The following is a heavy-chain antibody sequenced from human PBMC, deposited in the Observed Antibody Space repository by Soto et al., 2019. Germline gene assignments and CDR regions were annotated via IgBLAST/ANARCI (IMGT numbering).Heavy chain of an antibody. J-gene: IGHJ6*02. V-gene: IGHV1-69*01. Sequence: QVHLLLQSGAEVKKPGSSVKVSCKASGGTPSNSAISWVRQAPGQGLEWRGGSIPVFGLAKYAQNFQGSVTIPADESTNTAYMELSSLRPEDTAVYYCAGGRIVVVGSRAYYGMDVWGQGTMVTVSS. CDR3: AGGRIVVVGSRAYYGMDV. CDR1: GGTPSNSA. D-gene: IGHD3-22*01. CDR2: SIPVFGLA.